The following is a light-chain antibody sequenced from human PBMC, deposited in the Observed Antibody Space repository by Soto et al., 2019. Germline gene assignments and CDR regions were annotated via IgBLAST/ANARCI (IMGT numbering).Light chain of an antibody. CDR2: EGS. V-gene: IGLV2-23*03. CDR3: CSYAGSSTFVV. Sequence: QSVLTQPASVSGSPGQSITISCTGTSSDVGSYNLVSWYQQHPGKAPKLMLYEGSKRPSGVSNRFSGSKSGNTASLTISGLQAEDEADYYCCSYAGSSTFVVFGGGTKRTVL. CDR1: SSDVGSYNL. J-gene: IGLJ2*01.